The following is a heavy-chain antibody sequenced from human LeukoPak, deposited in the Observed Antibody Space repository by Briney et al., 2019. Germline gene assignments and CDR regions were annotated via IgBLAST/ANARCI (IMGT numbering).Heavy chain of an antibody. V-gene: IGHV3-30*18. CDR1: GFTFNNHD. Sequence: GRSLRLSCAASGFTFNNHDMHWVRQAPGKGLEWVAGISYDGRNKYYADSVKGRFTISRDNSKNTLNLQMNSLRTEDTAMYYCAKPRDIDSWAFDVWGQGTMVTVS. D-gene: IGHD2-15*01. CDR3: AKPRDIDSWAFDV. CDR2: ISYDGRNK. J-gene: IGHJ3*01.